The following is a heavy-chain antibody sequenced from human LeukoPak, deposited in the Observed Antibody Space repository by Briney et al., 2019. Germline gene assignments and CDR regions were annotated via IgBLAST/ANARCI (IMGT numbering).Heavy chain of an antibody. CDR3: AKSMVRGPSELDY. D-gene: IGHD3-10*01. CDR1: GFNFSAYW. CDR2: IKQDGSEK. V-gene: IGHV3-7*03. J-gene: IGHJ4*02. Sequence: QPGGSLRLSCAASGFNFSAYWMSWVRQAPGKGLEWVANIKQDGSEKYYVDSVRGRFTISRDNSKNTLYLQMNSLRAEDTAVYYCAKSMVRGPSELDYWGQGTLVTVSS.